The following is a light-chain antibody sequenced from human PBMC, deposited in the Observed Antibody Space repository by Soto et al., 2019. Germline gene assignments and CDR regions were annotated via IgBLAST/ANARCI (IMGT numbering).Light chain of an antibody. CDR2: DVS. Sequence: TACPGKLAATPGERTTLSCMGGQGVTANFAWYQQKSGQSPRLLIYDVSIRATGVPDRFSGTGSETDFTLTISSLEPEDFAVYYCQQYGSSPITFGQGTRLEI. CDR1: QGVTAN. CDR3: QQYGSSPIT. V-gene: IGKV3-20*01. J-gene: IGKJ5*01.